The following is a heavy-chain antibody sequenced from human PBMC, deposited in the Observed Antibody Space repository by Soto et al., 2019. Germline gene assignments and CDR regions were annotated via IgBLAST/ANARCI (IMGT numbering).Heavy chain of an antibody. CDR2: IGGNTESGTT. J-gene: IGHJ5*02. CDR1: GFTFYKAF. CDR3: TVCGGGSDSHHWCAP. D-gene: IGHD3-16*01. Sequence: DVLLVESGGGLVEPGGSLRLSCAASGFTFYKAFLSWVRQTPGKGLEWVGQIGGNTESGTTKYPAPVRGRFTISRDDSRNTMYLQMNSLKIEDTAVYYCTVCGGGSDSHHWCAPGGQGTPVIVSS. V-gene: IGHV3-15*04.